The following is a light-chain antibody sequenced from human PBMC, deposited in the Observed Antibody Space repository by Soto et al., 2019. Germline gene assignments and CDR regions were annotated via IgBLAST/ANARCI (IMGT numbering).Light chain of an antibody. CDR2: GAS. V-gene: IGKV3-20*01. CDR1: QSVSNNY. J-gene: IGKJ1*01. Sequence: EIVLTQSAGTLSLSTGERATLSCGASQSVSNNYLAWYQQKPGQAPRLLIYGASNRATGIPDRFSGSGSGTDFTLTTSRLEPEDFAVYYCQQYGSSGTFGQGTKVDIK. CDR3: QQYGSSGT.